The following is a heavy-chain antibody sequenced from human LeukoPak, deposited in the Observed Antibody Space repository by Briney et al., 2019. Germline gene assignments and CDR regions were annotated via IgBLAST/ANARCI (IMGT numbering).Heavy chain of an antibody. V-gene: IGHV3-30-3*01. CDR1: GFTFSSYA. J-gene: IGHJ4*02. CDR3: AGSAAGTREYLDY. D-gene: IGHD6-13*01. CDR2: ISYDGSNK. Sequence: PGRSLRLSCAASGFTFSSYAMHWVRQAPGKGLEWVAVISYDGSNKYYADSVKGRFTISRDNSKNTLYLQMNSLRAEDTAVYYCAGSAAGTREYLDYWGQGTLVTVSS.